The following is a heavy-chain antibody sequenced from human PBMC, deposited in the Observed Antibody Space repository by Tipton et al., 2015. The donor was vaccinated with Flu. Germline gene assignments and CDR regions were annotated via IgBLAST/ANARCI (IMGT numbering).Heavy chain of an antibody. J-gene: IGHJ4*02. D-gene: IGHD6-13*01. CDR2: IHSSGSP. V-gene: IGHV4-4*07. Sequence: TLSLTCTVSGDSISGFYWNWIRQPAGKGLEWIGHIHSSGSPSYNPSLKSRVTMSVDTSKNQFSLRLSSVTADDTAVYYCARGVGTSWYSTNWGQGTLVTVSS. CDR1: GDSISGFY. CDR3: ARGVGTSWYSTN.